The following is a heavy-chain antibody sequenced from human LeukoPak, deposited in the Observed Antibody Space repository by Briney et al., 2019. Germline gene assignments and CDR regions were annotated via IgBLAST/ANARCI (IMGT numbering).Heavy chain of an antibody. CDR3: ASQLGAFDI. CDR1: GGSISSGSYY. Sequence: SETLSLTCTVSGGSISSGSYYWTWFRQPAGKGPEWIGRIFTRGSTNYNPSLKSRVTISLDTSKNQFSLKLSSVTAADTAVYYCASQLGAFDIWGQGTMVTVSS. D-gene: IGHD2-2*01. J-gene: IGHJ3*02. CDR2: IFTRGST. V-gene: IGHV4-61*02.